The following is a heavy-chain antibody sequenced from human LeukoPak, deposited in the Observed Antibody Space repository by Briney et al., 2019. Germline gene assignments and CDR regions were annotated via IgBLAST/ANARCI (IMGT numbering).Heavy chain of an antibody. CDR1: GLTFSRSV. V-gene: IGHV3-30*18. CDR2: ISYDGRDI. J-gene: IGHJ6*02. CDR3: AKDLALPNLNYNYYALDV. Sequence: GGSLRLSCAASGLTFSRSVFHWVRQAPGKGLEWVAVISYDGRDIQYADSVKGRFTISRDDAQNTVVLQMNSLRAEDTALYYCAKDLALPNLNYNYYALDVWGQGTTVTVSS.